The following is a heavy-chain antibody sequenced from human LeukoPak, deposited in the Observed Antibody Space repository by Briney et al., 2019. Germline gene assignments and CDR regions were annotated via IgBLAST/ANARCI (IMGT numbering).Heavy chain of an antibody. CDR3: AKDIGLKYYYDSSGYSGFEY. J-gene: IGHJ4*02. D-gene: IGHD3-22*01. CDR2: IYSGGST. CDR1: GFTVSSNY. Sequence: GGSLRLSCAASGFTVSSNYMSWVRQAPGKGLEWVSVIYSGGSTYYADSVKGRFTISRDNAKNSLYLQMNSLRAEDTALYYCAKDIGLKYYYDSSGYSGFEYWGQGTLVTVSS. V-gene: IGHV3-53*05.